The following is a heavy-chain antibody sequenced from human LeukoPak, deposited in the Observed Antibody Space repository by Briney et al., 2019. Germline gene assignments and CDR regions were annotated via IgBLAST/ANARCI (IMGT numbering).Heavy chain of an antibody. Sequence: ASVKVSCKASGGTFSSYPISWVRQAPGQGLAWMGGIIPVFGTTNYALKFQGRFTITADESTSTAYMELSSLKSEDTAVYYCARVTQRDSNLYGMDVWGQGTTVTVSS. J-gene: IGHJ6*02. CDR2: IIPVFGTT. CDR3: ARVTQRDSNLYGMDV. CDR1: GGTFSSYP. D-gene: IGHD4-11*01. V-gene: IGHV1-69*13.